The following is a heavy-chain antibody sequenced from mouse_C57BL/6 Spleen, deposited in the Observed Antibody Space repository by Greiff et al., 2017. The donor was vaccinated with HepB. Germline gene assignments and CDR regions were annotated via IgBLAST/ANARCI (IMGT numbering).Heavy chain of an antibody. D-gene: IGHD2-3*01. CDR2: IWSGGST. V-gene: IGHV2-2*01. J-gene: IGHJ1*03. Sequence: QVQLKESGPGLVQPSQSLSITCTVSGFSLTSYGVHWVRQSPGKGLEWLGVIWSGGSTDYNAAFISRLSISKDNSKSQVFFKMNSLQADDTAIYYCARNWGGYYGWYFDVWGTGTTVTVSS. CDR1: GFSLTSYG. CDR3: ARNWGGYYGWYFDV.